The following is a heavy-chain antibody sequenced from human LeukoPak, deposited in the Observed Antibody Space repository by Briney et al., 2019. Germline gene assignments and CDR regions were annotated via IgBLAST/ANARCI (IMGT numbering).Heavy chain of an antibody. V-gene: IGHV1-2*02. Sequence: ASVKVSCKASGYTFTGYYMHWVRQAPGQGLEWMGWINPNSGGTNYAQKFQGRVTMTRDTSISTAYVELSRLRSDDTAVYYCARGDYYDSSGYYAFDIWGQGTMVTVSS. CDR1: GYTFTGYY. J-gene: IGHJ3*02. CDR3: ARGDYYDSSGYYAFDI. D-gene: IGHD3-22*01. CDR2: INPNSGGT.